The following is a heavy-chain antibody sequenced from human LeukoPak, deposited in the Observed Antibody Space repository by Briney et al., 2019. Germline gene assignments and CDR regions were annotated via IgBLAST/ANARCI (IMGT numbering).Heavy chain of an antibody. CDR1: GYTFTSYD. D-gene: IGHD3-22*01. CDR3: ARCQGSYYYDSSDAFDI. Sequence: ASVKVSCKASGYTFTSYDINWVRQATGQGLEWMGWMNPNSGNTGYAQKFQGRVTITRNTSISTAYMELSSLRSEDTAVYYCARCQGSYYYDSSDAFDIWGQGTMVTVSS. J-gene: IGHJ3*02. V-gene: IGHV1-8*03. CDR2: MNPNSGNT.